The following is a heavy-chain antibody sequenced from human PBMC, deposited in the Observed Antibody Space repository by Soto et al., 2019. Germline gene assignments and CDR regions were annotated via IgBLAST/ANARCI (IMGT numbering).Heavy chain of an antibody. CDR2: ITPMFGIA. J-gene: IGHJ4*02. D-gene: IGHD6-19*01. CDR3: AREAMPHSSGWHY. V-gene: IGHV1-69*14. CDR1: GDTFGGYA. Sequence: QVQLVQSAAEVRKPGSSVKVSSKAPGDTFGGYAVIWVRQAPGQGPEWMGEITPMFGIANYARKFQGRVTITADTSTSTSYMELISLTSEDTAVYYCAREAMPHSSGWHYWAQGTLVTVSS.